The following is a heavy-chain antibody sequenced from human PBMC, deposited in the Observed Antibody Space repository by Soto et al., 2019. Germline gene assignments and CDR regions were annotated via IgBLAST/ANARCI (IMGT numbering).Heavy chain of an antibody. CDR2: IYHSGRT. Sequence: SETLSLTCAVSSYSISSGYYWGWIRQPPGKGLEWIGSIYHSGRTYYNPSLKSRVTISVDTSKNQFSLKLSSVTAADTAVYYCARVKDYYDSSGYYLTDNWFDPWGQGTLVTVSS. D-gene: IGHD3-22*01. CDR1: SYSISSGYY. V-gene: IGHV4-38-2*01. J-gene: IGHJ5*02. CDR3: ARVKDYYDSSGYYLTDNWFDP.